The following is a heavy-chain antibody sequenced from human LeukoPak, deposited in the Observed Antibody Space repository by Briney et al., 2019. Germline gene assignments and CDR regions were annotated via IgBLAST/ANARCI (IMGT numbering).Heavy chain of an antibody. V-gene: IGHV1-18*01. CDR1: GYTFTSYG. CDR3: ARSSLSSYYYYYMDV. CDR2: ISAYNGNT. D-gene: IGHD1-26*01. J-gene: IGHJ6*03. Sequence: GASVKVSCKASGYTFTSYGISWVRQAPGQGLEWMGWISAYNGNTNYAQKLQGRVTMTTDTSTSTAYMELRSLRSDDTAVYYCARSSLSSYYYYYMDVWGKGTTVTVSS.